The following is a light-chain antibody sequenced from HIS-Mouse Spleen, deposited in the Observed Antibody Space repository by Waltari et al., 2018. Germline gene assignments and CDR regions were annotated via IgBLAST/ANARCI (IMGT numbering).Light chain of an antibody. CDR3: CSYAGSSTWV. CDR1: SSDVGSYNL. J-gene: IGLJ3*02. Sequence: QSALTQPASVSGSPGQSITISCTGTSSDVGSYNLVSWYQQHPGKAPKLMIYGGSKRPAGVSNRFSGPKSGNTASLTISGLQAEDEADYYCCSYAGSSTWVFGGGTKLTVL. V-gene: IGLV2-23*01. CDR2: GGS.